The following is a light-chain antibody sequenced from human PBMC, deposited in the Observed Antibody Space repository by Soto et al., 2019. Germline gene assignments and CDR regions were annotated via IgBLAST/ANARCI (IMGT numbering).Light chain of an antibody. CDR3: QQCDSFPLT. Sequence: DIQMTQSPSSLSASVGDTVTITCRASQSINRFFNWYQQKSGKPPKVLISTTSNLQTGVPSRFSGSGSGTHFTLTITDLQPEDFATYYCQQCDSFPLTFGGGTKVEIK. CDR1: QSINRF. V-gene: IGKV1-39*01. J-gene: IGKJ4*01. CDR2: TTS.